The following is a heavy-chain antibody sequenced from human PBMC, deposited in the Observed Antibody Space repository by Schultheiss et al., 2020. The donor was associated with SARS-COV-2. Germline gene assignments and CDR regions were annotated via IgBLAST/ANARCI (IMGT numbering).Heavy chain of an antibody. CDR3: ARDFRRSDFWSGNAHWYFDL. Sequence: GSLRLSCTVSGGSISSYYWSWTRQPPGKGLEWIGYIYYSGNTNYNPSLKSRVTISVHTSKNQFSLKLSSVTAADTAVYYCARDFRRSDFWSGNAHWYFDLWGRGTLVTVSS. CDR1: GGSISSYY. J-gene: IGHJ2*01. V-gene: IGHV4-59*01. CDR2: IYYSGNT. D-gene: IGHD3-3*01.